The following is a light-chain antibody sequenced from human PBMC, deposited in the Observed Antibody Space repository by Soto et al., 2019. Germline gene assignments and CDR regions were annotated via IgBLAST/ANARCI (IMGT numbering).Light chain of an antibody. CDR3: QQRSNWLT. CDR2: DAY. CDR1: QSVSNY. V-gene: IGKV3-11*01. Sequence: EIVLTQSPATLSLSPGERATLSCRASQSVSNYLAWYQQKPGQSPRLLIYDAYNRATGIPARFSGSGSGTDLTLTISSLEPENFAVYYCQQRSNWLTFGGGNKVEIK. J-gene: IGKJ4*01.